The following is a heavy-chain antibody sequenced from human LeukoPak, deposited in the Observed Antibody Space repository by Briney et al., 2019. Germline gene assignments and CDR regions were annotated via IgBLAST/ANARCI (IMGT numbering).Heavy chain of an antibody. J-gene: IGHJ6*02. V-gene: IGHV3-33*01. CDR3: ARANYYSSGSYYGMDV. D-gene: IGHD3-10*01. CDR1: GFTFNSHG. CDR2: IWYDGSNK. Sequence: GGSLRLFCAASGFTFNSHGMHWVRQAPGRGLEGVAFIWYDGSNKYYVESVKRRFTISRDNSMSTLYLQMNSLRAEDTAVYYCARANYYSSGSYYGMDVWGQGTTVTVPS.